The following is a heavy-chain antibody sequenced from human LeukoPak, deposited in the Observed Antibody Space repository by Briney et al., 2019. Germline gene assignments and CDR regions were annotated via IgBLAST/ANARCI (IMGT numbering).Heavy chain of an antibody. D-gene: IGHD4-23*01. Sequence: SETLSLTCIVSGGSISSGGYYWSWIRQHPGKGLEWIGYIYYSGSTYYNPSLKSRVTISVDTSKNQFSLKLSSVTAADTAVYYCARDWGPGGNSEGHWFDPWGQGTLVTVSS. CDR3: ARDWGPGGNSEGHWFDP. V-gene: IGHV4-31*03. J-gene: IGHJ5*02. CDR2: IYYSGST. CDR1: GGSISSGGYY.